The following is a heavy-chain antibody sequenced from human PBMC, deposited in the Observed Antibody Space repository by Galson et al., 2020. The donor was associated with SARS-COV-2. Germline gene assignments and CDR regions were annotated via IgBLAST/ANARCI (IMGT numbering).Heavy chain of an antibody. CDR1: GFTFSNYW. CDR3: AARFWSPTYDS. Sequence: GSLRLSCAASGFTFSNYWMTWVRQAPGKGLEWVANIKQDGSSQYYVDSVKGRFTISRDNAKNSLYLQMNSLRAEDTAIYYCAARFWSPTYDSWGQGTLVTVSS. V-gene: IGHV3-7*01. CDR2: IKQDGSSQ. D-gene: IGHD3-3*01. J-gene: IGHJ4*02.